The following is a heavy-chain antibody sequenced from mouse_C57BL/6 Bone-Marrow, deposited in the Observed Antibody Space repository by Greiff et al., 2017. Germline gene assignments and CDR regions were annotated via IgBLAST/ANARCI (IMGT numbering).Heavy chain of an antibody. V-gene: IGHV1-55*01. CDR1: GYTFTSYW. J-gene: IGHJ2*01. Sequence: QVQLQQPGAELVKPGASVKMSCKASGYTFTSYWITWVKQRPGQGLEWIGDIYPTSGRTNYNEKFKSKAILTVDTSSNTTYMQISSLTSEDSAVFYCARSGPLRRSFDYWGQGTTLTVSS. CDR3: ARSGPLRRSFDY. D-gene: IGHD3-1*01. CDR2: IYPTSGRT.